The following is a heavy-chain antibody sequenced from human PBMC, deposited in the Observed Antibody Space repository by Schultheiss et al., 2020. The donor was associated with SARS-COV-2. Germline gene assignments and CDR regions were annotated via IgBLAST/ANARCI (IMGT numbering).Heavy chain of an antibody. J-gene: IGHJ6*02. Sequence: GGSLRLSCAASGFTFSSYSMNWVRQAPGKGLVWVSRINGDGSSTSYADSVKGRLTISRDNAKNSLYLQMNSLRAEDTAVYYCARTGLRFYYYGMDVWGQGTTVTVSS. CDR1: GFTFSSYS. CDR2: INGDGSST. D-gene: IGHD5-12*01. V-gene: IGHV3-74*01. CDR3: ARTGLRFYYYGMDV.